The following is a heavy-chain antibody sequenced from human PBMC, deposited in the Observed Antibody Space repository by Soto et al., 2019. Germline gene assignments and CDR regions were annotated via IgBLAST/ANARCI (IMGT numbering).Heavy chain of an antibody. CDR3: VRGRGPMNRGYFFS. Sequence: VQMVESGGGLVQPGMSLRLSCAASGFRFDDFAMHWVRQGQGKGLEWVSGISWNRGDKDYGSSVKGRFVISRDNDKNSLDLQMNSLRPEDTAVYYSVRGRGPMNRGYFFSWGRGTLVIVSP. J-gene: IGHJ4*02. CDR2: ISWNRGDK. V-gene: IGHV3-9*01. CDR1: GFRFDDFA. D-gene: IGHD2-21*01.